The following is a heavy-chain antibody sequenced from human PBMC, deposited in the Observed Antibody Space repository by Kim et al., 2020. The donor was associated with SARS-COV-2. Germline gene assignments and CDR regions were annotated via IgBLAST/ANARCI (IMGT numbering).Heavy chain of an antibody. CDR1: GFTFSSYA. V-gene: IGHV3-23*01. D-gene: IGHD7-27*01. CDR3: AKDPEKEDWGWESGAFDI. J-gene: IGHJ3*02. Sequence: GGSLRLSCAASGFTFSSYAMSWVRQAPGKGLEWVSAISGSGGSTYYADSVKGRFTISRDNSKNTLYLQMNSLRAEDTAVYYCAKDPEKEDWGWESGAFDIWGQGTMVTVSS. CDR2: ISGSGGST.